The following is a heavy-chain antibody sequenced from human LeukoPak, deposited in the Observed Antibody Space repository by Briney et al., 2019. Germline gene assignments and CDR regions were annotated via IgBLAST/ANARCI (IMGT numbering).Heavy chain of an antibody. CDR1: GYIFISYW. CDR2: IYPADSDT. CDR3: VTQVDFPSSETYSSVNKVSHS. V-gene: IGHV5-51*01. J-gene: IGHJ4*02. Sequence: GESLKISCKGSGYIFISYWIGWVRQMPGKSLEWMGIIYPADSDTRYNPSFKGQVTISADRSISTAYLQWSSLKASDTAMYFCVTQVDFPSSETYSSVNKVSHSWGQGTLITVSS. D-gene: IGHD3-22*01.